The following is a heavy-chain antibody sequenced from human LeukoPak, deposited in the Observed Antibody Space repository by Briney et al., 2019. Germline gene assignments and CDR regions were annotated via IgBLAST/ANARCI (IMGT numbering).Heavy chain of an antibody. CDR2: ISGGVGST. D-gene: IGHD6-6*01. Sequence: GGSLRLSCAASGFTFSSYAMNWVRQAPGKGLEWVSAISGGVGSTYYADSVKGRFTISRDNSKNTLYLQMNSLRAEDTAVYYCAKAPRSIAARSSHLDYWGQGTLVTVSS. V-gene: IGHV3-23*01. CDR1: GFTFSSYA. CDR3: AKAPRSIAARSSHLDY. J-gene: IGHJ4*02.